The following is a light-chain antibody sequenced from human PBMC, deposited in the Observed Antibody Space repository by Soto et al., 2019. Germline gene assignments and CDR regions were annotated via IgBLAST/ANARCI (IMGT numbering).Light chain of an antibody. Sequence: QSVLTQPASVAGSPGQSITIPCNGTSSDIGGYNFVSWFQQHPGKAPKLLICDVTRRPSGVSDRFSGSKSGNTASLTISGLQAEDEADYYCNSYSGGNTLYVFGSGTKVTV. V-gene: IGLV2-14*01. CDR2: DVT. J-gene: IGLJ1*01. CDR3: NSYSGGNTLYV. CDR1: SSDIGGYNF.